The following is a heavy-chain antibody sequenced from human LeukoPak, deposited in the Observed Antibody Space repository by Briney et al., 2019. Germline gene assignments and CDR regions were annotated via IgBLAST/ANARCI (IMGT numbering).Heavy chain of an antibody. Sequence: PSETLSLTCTVSGGSISSGSYYWSWIRQPAGKGLEWIGRIYTSGSTNYNPSLKSRVTISVDTFKNQFSLKLSSVTAADTAVYYCARLTSMALWGQGTLVTVSS. CDR1: GGSISSGSYY. V-gene: IGHV4-61*02. D-gene: IGHD5-18*01. CDR2: IYTSGST. J-gene: IGHJ4*02. CDR3: ARLTSMAL.